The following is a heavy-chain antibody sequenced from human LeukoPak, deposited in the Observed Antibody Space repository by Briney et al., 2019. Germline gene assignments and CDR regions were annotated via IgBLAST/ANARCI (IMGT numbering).Heavy chain of an antibody. CDR3: ARKYYYDSSGYLDNWFDP. Sequence: PSETLSLTCTVSGGSIISYYWNWIRQPPGKGLEWIGYIYYTGSTNYNPSLKSRVTISVDTSKNQFSLKLSSVTAADTAVYYCARKYYYDSSGYLDNWFDPWGQGTLVTVSS. J-gene: IGHJ5*02. CDR1: GGSIISYY. D-gene: IGHD3-22*01. CDR2: IYYTGST. V-gene: IGHV4-59*01.